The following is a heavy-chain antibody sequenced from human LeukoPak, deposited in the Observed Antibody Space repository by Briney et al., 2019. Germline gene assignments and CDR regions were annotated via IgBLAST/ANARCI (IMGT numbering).Heavy chain of an antibody. CDR2: IHYSGST. Sequence: SETLSLTCTVSGGSISSGGYYWSWIRQHPGKGLEWIGYIHYSGSTYYNPSLKSRVTISVDTSKNQFSLKLSSVTAADTAVYYCARDKVAVRWFDPWGQGTLVTVSS. CDR1: GGSISSGGYY. J-gene: IGHJ5*02. CDR3: ARDKVAVRWFDP. D-gene: IGHD5-12*01. V-gene: IGHV4-31*03.